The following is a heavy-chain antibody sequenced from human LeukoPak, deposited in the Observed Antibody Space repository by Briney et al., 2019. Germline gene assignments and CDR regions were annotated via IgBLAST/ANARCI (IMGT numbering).Heavy chain of an antibody. CDR1: GGSFSGYY. J-gene: IGHJ6*02. CDR3: ARGRGRVPPRYGMDV. CDR2: INHSGST. Sequence: SETLSLTCAVYGGSFSGYYWSWIRQPPGKGLEWIGEINHSGSTNYNPSLKSRVTISVGTSKNQFSLKLSSVTAADTAVYYCARGRGRVPPRYGMDVWGQGTTVTVSS. V-gene: IGHV4-34*01.